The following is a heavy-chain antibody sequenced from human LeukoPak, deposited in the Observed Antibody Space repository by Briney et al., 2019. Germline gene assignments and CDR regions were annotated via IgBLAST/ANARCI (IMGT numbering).Heavy chain of an antibody. CDR2: IRYDGSNK. CDR3: ARDLHYYDSSGYWYYFDY. CDR1: GFTFSSYG. J-gene: IGHJ4*02. Sequence: PGGSLRLSCAASGFTFSSYGMHWVRQAPGKGLEWVAFIRYDGSNKYYADSVKGRFTISRDNSKNTLYLQMNSLRAEDTAVYYCARDLHYYDSSGYWYYFDYWGQGTLVTVSS. D-gene: IGHD3-22*01. V-gene: IGHV3-30*02.